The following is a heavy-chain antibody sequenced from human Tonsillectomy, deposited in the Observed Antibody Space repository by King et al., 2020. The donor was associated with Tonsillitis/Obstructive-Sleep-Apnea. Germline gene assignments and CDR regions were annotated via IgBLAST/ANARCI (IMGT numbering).Heavy chain of an antibody. J-gene: IGHJ4*02. CDR2: INHSGST. CDR3: ARIDYPGGY. V-gene: IGHV4-34*01. CDR1: GVSFSGYY. Sequence: VQLQQWGAGLLKPSETLSLPCAVYGVSFSGYYWSWIRQPPGKGLEWIGEINHSGSTNYNPSLKSRVTISVDTSKNQFSLKLSSVTAADTAVYYCARIDYPGGYWGQGTLVTVSS. D-gene: IGHD3-16*01.